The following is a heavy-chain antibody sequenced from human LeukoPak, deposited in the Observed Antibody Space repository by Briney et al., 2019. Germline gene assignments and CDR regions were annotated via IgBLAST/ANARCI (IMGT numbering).Heavy chain of an antibody. D-gene: IGHD1-14*01. CDR3: TRDNANRAYDY. J-gene: IGHJ4*02. CDR2: VWANGNTK. Sequence: PGGSLRLSCEVSGFTFSGYGMHWVRQAPGKGLEWLAVVWANGNTKYYADSVKGRFTTSRDNPKNTLHLQIDSLRAEDTATYYCTRDNANRAYDYWGQGTLVTVSS. CDR1: GFTFSGYG. V-gene: IGHV3-33*01.